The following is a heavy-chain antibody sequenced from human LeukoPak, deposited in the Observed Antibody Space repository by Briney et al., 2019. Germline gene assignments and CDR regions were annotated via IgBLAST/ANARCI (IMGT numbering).Heavy chain of an antibody. D-gene: IGHD3-22*01. CDR1: GYTFSNYG. CDR2: ISSYDGNT. CDR3: ARVDGGYSDFDY. Sequence: ASVKVSCNASGYTFSNYGISWVRQAPGQGLEWLGWISSYDGNTNYAQNFQGRVTMTTDTSTSTAYMELRSLRSDDTAVYYCARVDGGYSDFDYWGQGTLVTVSS. V-gene: IGHV1-18*01. J-gene: IGHJ4*02.